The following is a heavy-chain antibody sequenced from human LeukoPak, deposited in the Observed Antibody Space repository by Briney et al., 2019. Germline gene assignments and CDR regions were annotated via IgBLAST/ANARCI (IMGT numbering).Heavy chain of an antibody. CDR3: ATAGRRLFGVLIPLSFDY. CDR1: GYTFTSYG. CDR2: IIPSDGFT. V-gene: IGHV1-46*01. D-gene: IGHD3-3*01. Sequence: GASVKVSCKAFGYTFTSYGISWVRQAPGQGLEWMGMIIPSDGFTTYAQKFQGRLTMTRDMSTSTVYMELSSLRSEDTALYYCATAGRRLFGVLIPLSFDYWGQGTLVTVSS. J-gene: IGHJ4*02.